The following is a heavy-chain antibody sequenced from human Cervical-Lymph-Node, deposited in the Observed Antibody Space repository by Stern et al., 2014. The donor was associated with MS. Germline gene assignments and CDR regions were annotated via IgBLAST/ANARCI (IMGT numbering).Heavy chain of an antibody. Sequence: QVQLMQSGAEVERPGASVKVSCKASGYTFTAYFLHWVRQAPGQGLEWMGWISTKTGSATYAQKFQDRVTMTRDTSINTGYMEVSSLRSDDTAVYYCARDRGSYSDYWGQGTLVAVSS. CDR3: ARDRGSYSDY. V-gene: IGHV1-2*02. D-gene: IGHD1-26*01. CDR1: GYTFTAYF. CDR2: ISTKTGSA. J-gene: IGHJ4*02.